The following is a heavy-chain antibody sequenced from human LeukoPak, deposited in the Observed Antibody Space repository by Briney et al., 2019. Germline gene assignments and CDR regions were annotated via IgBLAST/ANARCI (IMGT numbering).Heavy chain of an antibody. V-gene: IGHV4-39*01. CDR2: IYYSGNT. D-gene: IGHD1-1*01. J-gene: IGHJ4*02. CDR3: ARHENRNDGFAY. CDR1: GGSISRSSYY. Sequence: SETLSLTCIVSGGSISRSSYYWGWIRQPPGKGLEWIGSIYYSGNTYYNPSLKSRVTISVDRSKNQFSLKLSSVTAADTAVYYCARHENRNDGFAYWGQGTLVTVSS.